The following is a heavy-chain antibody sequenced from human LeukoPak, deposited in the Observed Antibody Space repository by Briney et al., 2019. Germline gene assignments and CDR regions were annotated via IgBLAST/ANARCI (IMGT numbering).Heavy chain of an antibody. J-gene: IGHJ4*02. CDR1: GFTVSSSY. Sequence: GGSLRLSCAASGFTVSSSYISWVRQTPGKGLEWVSVIYSGGSTYYADSVKGRFTISRDNSKNTLYLQMNSLRAEDTAVYYCARDRMPYLSSCFDYWGQGTLVTVSS. CDR3: ARDRMPYLSSCFDY. V-gene: IGHV3-53*01. D-gene: IGHD2-2*01. CDR2: IYSGGST.